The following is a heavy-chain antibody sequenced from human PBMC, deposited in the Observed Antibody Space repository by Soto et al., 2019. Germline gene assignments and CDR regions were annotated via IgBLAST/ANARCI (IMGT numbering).Heavy chain of an antibody. V-gene: IGHV4-34*01. D-gene: IGHD3-10*01. CDR1: GGSFSGYQ. CDR2: INDSGNI. J-gene: IGHJ6*03. Sequence: QVQLQQWGAGLLKPSETLSLTCAVYGGSFSGYQWSWIRQTPGKGLEWIGEINDSGNINYNPSLKGWVRIFVDTAKKQISLKLSSVTAADTAVYYCARGLILWFGELSRRGGYYYYMDVWGKGTTVTVSS. CDR3: ARGLILWFGELSRRGGYYYYMDV.